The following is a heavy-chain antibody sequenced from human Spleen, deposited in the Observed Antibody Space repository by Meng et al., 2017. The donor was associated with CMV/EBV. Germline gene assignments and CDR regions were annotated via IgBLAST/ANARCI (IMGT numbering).Heavy chain of an antibody. V-gene: IGHV3-53*01. CDR2: IYSGGST. J-gene: IGHJ4*02. D-gene: IGHD1-26*01. Sequence: GGSLRLSCAASGFTFSSYWMHWVRQAPGKGLEWVSVIYSGGSTYYADSVKGRFTISRGNSKNTLYLKMNSLRAEDTAVYYWARGGGGSYEVYYFDYWGQGTLVTVSS. CDR1: GFTFSSYW. CDR3: ARGGGGSYEVYYFDY.